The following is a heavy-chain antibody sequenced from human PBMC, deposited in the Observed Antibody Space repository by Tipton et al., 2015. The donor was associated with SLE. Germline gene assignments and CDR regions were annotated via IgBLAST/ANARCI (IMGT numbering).Heavy chain of an antibody. Sequence: GLVKPSETLSLTCIVSNSSISRAYYWGWIRQPPGKGLEWIAGIYPGGTIYYNPSLKSRLTISVDTSENQFSLTLTSVTAADTAVYYCARDHWGDNHWGQGTLVIVSS. CDR1: NSSISRAYY. CDR2: IYPGGTI. CDR3: ARDHWGDNH. J-gene: IGHJ5*02. V-gene: IGHV4-38-2*02. D-gene: IGHD7-27*01.